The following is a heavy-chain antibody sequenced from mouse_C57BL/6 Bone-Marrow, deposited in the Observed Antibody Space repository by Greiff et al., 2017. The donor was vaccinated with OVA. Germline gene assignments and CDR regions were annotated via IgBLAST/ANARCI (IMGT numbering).Heavy chain of an antibody. V-gene: IGHV2-2*01. CDR3: ASIVMDY. CDR1: GFSLTSYG. D-gene: IGHD2-5*01. Sequence: QVQLQQSGPGLVQPSQSLSITCTVSGFSLTSYGVHWVRQSPGKGLEWLGVIWSGGSTDYNAAFISRLSISKDNSKSQVFFKMNSLQADDTAIYYCASIVMDYWGQGTTLTVSS. J-gene: IGHJ2*01. CDR2: IWSGGST.